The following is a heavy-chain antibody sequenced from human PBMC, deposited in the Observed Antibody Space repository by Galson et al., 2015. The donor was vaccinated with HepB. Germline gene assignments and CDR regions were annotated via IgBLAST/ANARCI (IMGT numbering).Heavy chain of an antibody. Sequence: SLRLSCAASGFVFNNYRMNWVRQAPGKGLEWVSSISGSSDYIHYADSVRGRFTISRDNGKKSLFLQMNSLRADDTGIYYCARDWGIAVAATWFFDPWGQGTLVTVSS. CDR2: ISGSSDYI. J-gene: IGHJ5*02. CDR1: GFVFNNYR. D-gene: IGHD6-19*01. V-gene: IGHV3-21*01. CDR3: ARDWGIAVAATWFFDP.